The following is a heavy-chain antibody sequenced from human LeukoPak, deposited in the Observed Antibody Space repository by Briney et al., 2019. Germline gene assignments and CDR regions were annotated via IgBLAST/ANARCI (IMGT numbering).Heavy chain of an antibody. V-gene: IGHV4-34*01. CDR2: INHSGST. CDR1: GGSFSGYY. CDR3: ARGLRSGIDP. Sequence: SETLSLTCAVYGGSFSGYYWSWIRQPPGKGLERIGEINHSGSTNYNPSLKSRVTISVDTSKNQFSLKLSSVTAADTAVYYCARGLRSGIDPWGQGTLVTVSS. J-gene: IGHJ5*02.